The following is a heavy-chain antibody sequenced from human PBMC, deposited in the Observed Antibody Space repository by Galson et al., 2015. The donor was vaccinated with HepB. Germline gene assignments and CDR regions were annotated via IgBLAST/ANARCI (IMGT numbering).Heavy chain of an antibody. CDR1: GHIFIDFY. CDR3: ARTPDPSAVRYLEWLASAYFDS. D-gene: IGHD3-3*01. Sequence: SVKVSCKASGHIFIDFYLHWVRQAPGQGPEWMGWINPNSGGTKYAQKFQGRVTMTRNTSINTVYMELSRLTFDDTAVFYCARTPDPSAVRYLEWLASAYFDSWGQGTLVTVSS. J-gene: IGHJ4*02. V-gene: IGHV1-2*02. CDR2: INPNSGGT.